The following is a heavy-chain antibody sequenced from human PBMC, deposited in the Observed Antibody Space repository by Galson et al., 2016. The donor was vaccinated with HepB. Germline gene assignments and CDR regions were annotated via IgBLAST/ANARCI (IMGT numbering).Heavy chain of an antibody. D-gene: IGHD6-19*01. Sequence: SLRLSCAASRFTFSRYGMHWVRQAPGKGLEWVAGIWYDGSNKYYADSVKGRFTISRDNSKNTLYLQMNSLGAEDTAVYYCAREDPNVAVAALDYWGQGTLVTVSS. CDR3: AREDPNVAVAALDY. V-gene: IGHV3-33*01. CDR1: RFTFSRYG. J-gene: IGHJ4*02. CDR2: IWYDGSNK.